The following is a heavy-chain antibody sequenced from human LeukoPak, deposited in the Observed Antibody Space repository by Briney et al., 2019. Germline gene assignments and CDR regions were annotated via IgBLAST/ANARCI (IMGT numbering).Heavy chain of an antibody. CDR1: GFTFSRNW. D-gene: IGHD3-22*01. J-gene: IGHJ4*02. Sequence: AGGSLRLSCAVSGFTFSRNWMCWVRQAPGKGLEWVASIKHDGTEEYYVDSVKGRFTISRDNAKKSVFLQMTSLRGEDTAVYYCARGGGYPDFWGQGALVTVSS. CDR3: ARGGGYPDF. CDR2: IKHDGTEE. V-gene: IGHV3-7*01.